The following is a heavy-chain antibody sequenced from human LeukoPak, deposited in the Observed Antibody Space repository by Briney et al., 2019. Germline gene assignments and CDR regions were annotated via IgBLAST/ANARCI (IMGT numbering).Heavy chain of an antibody. CDR1: GGSISSSSYS. Sequence: SETLSLTCTVSGGSISSSSYSWSWIRQPPGKGLEWIGYIYHSGSTYYNPSLKSRVTISVDRSKNQFSLKLSSVTAADTAVYYCARGASNYNGYFQHWGQGTLVTVSS. D-gene: IGHD4-11*01. CDR3: ARGASNYNGYFQH. CDR2: IYHSGST. V-gene: IGHV4-30-2*01. J-gene: IGHJ1*01.